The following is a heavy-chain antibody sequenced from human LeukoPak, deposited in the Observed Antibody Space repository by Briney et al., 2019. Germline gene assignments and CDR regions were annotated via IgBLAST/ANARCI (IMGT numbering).Heavy chain of an antibody. CDR2: IIPIFGTA. V-gene: IGHV1-69*05. D-gene: IGHD3-22*01. Sequence: SVKVSCKASGGTFTSYAISWVRQAPGHGLEWMGGIIPIFGTANYAQKFQGRVTITTDESTSTAYMELSSLRSEDTAVYYCARDRGRYYESSGYYYVADYWGQGTLVTVSS. CDR1: GGTFTSYA. CDR3: ARDRGRYYESSGYYYVADY. J-gene: IGHJ4*02.